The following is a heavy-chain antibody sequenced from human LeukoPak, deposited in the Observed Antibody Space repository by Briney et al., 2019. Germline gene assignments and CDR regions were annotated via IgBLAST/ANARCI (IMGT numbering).Heavy chain of an antibody. D-gene: IGHD3-10*01. CDR1: GGSFSGYY. J-gene: IGHJ5*02. CDR2: IYYSGST. V-gene: IGHV4-59*08. Sequence: SETLSLTCAVYGGSFSGYYWSWIRQPPGKGLEWIGYIYYSGSTNYNPSLKSRVTISVDTSKNQFSLKLSSVTAADTAVYYCARGDLNWFDPWGQGTLVTVSS. CDR3: ARGDLNWFDP.